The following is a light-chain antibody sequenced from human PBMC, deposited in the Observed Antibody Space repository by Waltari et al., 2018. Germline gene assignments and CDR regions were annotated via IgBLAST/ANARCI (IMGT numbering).Light chain of an antibody. J-gene: IGKJ1*01. V-gene: IGKV3D-15*01. CDR1: QSVSGH. CDR3: QQYYDWPPWT. Sequence: EIVMTQSPATLSVSPGERATLTCRPSQSVSGHLAWYQQKPGQAPRLIIHGAFTRATGIPARFSGSGSGTEFSLTISSLQSEDFAIYYCQQYYDWPPWTFGQGTKVEL. CDR2: GAF.